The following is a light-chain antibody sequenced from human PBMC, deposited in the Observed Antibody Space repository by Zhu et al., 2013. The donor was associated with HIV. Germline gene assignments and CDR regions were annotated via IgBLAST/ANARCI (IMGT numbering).Light chain of an antibody. Sequence: DIQMTQSPSSLSASVGDRVTITCRASQSISSYLNWYRQKPGKAPKLLIHSASSLQSGVPSRFSGSGSGTEFTLTISSLQPEDFATYYCLQHNSYPRSFGQGTKLEIK. V-gene: IGKV1-17*01. J-gene: IGKJ2*03. CDR1: QSISSY. CDR2: SAS. CDR3: LQHNSYPRS.